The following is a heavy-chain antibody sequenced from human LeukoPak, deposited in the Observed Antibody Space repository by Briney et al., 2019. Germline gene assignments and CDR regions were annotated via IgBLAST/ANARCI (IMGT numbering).Heavy chain of an antibody. Sequence: SETLSLTCAVSGGSISSGGYSWSWIRQPPGKGLEWIGEINHSGSTNYNPSLKSRVTISVDTSKNQFSLKLSSVTAADTAVYYCARLGYCSSTSCFDYWGQGTLVTVSS. CDR1: GGSISSGGYS. CDR3: ARLGYCSSTSCFDY. D-gene: IGHD2-2*01. J-gene: IGHJ4*02. V-gene: IGHV4-34*01. CDR2: INHSGST.